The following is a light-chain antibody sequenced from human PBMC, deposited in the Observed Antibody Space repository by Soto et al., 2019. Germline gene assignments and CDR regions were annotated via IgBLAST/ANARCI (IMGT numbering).Light chain of an antibody. J-gene: IGKJ3*01. CDR3: HQYVTSPT. CDR2: GAS. Sequence: EIVLTQSPGILSLSPGERATLSCRASQSLAANYLAWYQQKPGQAPRLLISGASSRATGIPDRFSDSGSGTDFTLTISRLEPEDSAVYHCHQYVTSPTFGPGTKVEIK. CDR1: QSLAANY. V-gene: IGKV3-20*01.